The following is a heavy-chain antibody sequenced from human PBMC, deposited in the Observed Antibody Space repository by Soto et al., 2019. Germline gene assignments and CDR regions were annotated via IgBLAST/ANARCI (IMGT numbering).Heavy chain of an antibody. J-gene: IGHJ2*01. Sequence: EQLAESGGGVVQSGRSLRLSCEASGFTFSSFGMHWVRQAPGMGLEWVAVISYDGSDTYFAVSVKGRFTISRDNSKNTVYLQMNSLRVEDTAVYYCVKDIHFLGIWYFDLWGRGSLVSVSS. V-gene: IGHV3-30*18. CDR2: ISYDGSDT. CDR3: VKDIHFLGIWYFDL. CDR1: GFTFSSFG. D-gene: IGHD3-16*01.